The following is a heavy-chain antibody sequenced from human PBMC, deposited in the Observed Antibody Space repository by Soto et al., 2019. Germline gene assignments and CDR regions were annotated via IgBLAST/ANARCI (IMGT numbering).Heavy chain of an antibody. CDR3: AKDKSSSWTFDY. D-gene: IGHD6-13*01. CDR2: ISHDGSDK. Sequence: VQLVESGGGVVQPGRSLRRSCAASGFTFGSYGMHWVRQAPGKGLEWVAVISHDGSDKYYADSVKGRFTVSRDNSKNTLYLQMNSLRAEDTAVYYCAKDKSSSWTFDYWGQGTLVTVSS. V-gene: IGHV3-30*18. J-gene: IGHJ4*02. CDR1: GFTFGSYG.